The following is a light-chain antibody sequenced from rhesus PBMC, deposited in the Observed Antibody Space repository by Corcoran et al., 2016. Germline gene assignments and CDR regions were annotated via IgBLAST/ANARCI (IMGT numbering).Light chain of an antibody. CDR3: QHYYSTPRT. CDR1: QGITNA. J-gene: IGKJ1*01. V-gene: IGKV1-33*02. CDR2: GAS. Sequence: DIQMTQSPSSLSASVGDRVTITCRASQGITNALAWYQQNPGETPKLLIYGASSLQSGIPSRFSGSGSGTDFTLTISSLQSEDFATYYCQHYYSTPRTFGQGTKVEIK.